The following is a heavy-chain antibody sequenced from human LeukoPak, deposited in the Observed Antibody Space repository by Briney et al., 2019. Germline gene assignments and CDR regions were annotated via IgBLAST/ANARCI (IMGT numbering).Heavy chain of an antibody. Sequence: PGGSLRLSCAASGFTFSSYAMHWVRQAPGKGLEWVAVISYDGSNKYYADSVKGRFTISRDNSKNTLYLQMNSLRAEDTAVYYCARDSGYYHPSGYWGQGTLVTASS. CDR2: ISYDGSNK. CDR3: ARDSGYYHPSGY. J-gene: IGHJ4*02. D-gene: IGHD3-22*01. V-gene: IGHV3-30*01. CDR1: GFTFSSYA.